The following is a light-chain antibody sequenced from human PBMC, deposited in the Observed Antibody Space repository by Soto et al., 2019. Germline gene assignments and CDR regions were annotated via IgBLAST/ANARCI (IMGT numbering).Light chain of an antibody. J-gene: IGKJ4*01. CDR3: QQGDPFPLT. CDR2: GAS. V-gene: IGKV1D-12*01. Sequence: DIQMTQSPSSVSASIGDTVTITCRASQDISTVLAWYQQKPGKAPKLLIYGASTLESGFPSRFSASGSGTAFTLTISSVPPEDLATYCSQQGDPFPLTFGGGTTVELK. CDR1: QDISTV.